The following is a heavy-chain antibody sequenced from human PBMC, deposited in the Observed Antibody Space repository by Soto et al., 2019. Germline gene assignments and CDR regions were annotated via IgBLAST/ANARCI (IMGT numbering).Heavy chain of an antibody. CDR1: GYTFTSYD. J-gene: IGHJ5*02. D-gene: IGHD5-12*01. CDR3: ARGGYSGYGRYRTNWFDP. V-gene: IGHV1-8*01. CDR2: MNPNSGNT. Sequence: ASVKVSCKASGYTFTSYDINWVRQATGQGLEWMGWMNPNSGNTGYAQKFQGRVTMTRNTSISTAHMELSSLRSEDTAVYYCARGGYSGYGRYRTNWFDPWGQGTLVTVSS.